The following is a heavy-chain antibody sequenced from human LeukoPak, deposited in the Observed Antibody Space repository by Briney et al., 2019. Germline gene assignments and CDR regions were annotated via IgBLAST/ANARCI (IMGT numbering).Heavy chain of an antibody. J-gene: IGHJ6*03. D-gene: IGHD1-26*01. CDR2: IYTSGST. CDR3: ARVRGSSGSYEYYHYMDV. CDR1: GGSISYFY. V-gene: IGHV4-4*07. Sequence: PSETLSLTCTVSGGSISYFYWSWIRQPAGKGLEWIGRIYTSGSTNYNPSLKSRVTMSVDTSKKQFSLKLSSVTAADTVVYYCARVRGSSGSYEYYHYMDVWGKGTTVTISS.